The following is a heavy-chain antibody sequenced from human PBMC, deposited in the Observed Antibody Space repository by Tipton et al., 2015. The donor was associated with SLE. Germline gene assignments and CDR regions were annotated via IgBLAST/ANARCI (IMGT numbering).Heavy chain of an antibody. J-gene: IGHJ4*02. CDR2: SRNKANRYTT. Sequence: FLRLSCVVSGFTFRDFYMDWVRQAPGKGLEWVGRSRNKANRYTTAYVASVRGRFSISRDESMNSLYLQMNGLTTEDTAVYYCVRGRNGFDHWGQGTLVSVSS. D-gene: IGHD2-8*01. CDR3: VRGRNGFDH. CDR1: GFTFRDFY. V-gene: IGHV3-72*01.